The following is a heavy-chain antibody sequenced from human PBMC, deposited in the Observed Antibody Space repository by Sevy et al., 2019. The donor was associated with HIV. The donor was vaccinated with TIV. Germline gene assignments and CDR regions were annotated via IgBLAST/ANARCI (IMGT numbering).Heavy chain of an antibody. J-gene: IGHJ4*02. Sequence: ASVKVSCKASGYTFTGYYIHWVRQAPGQGLEWMGWINPNGGGTNYAQKFQGTVTMTGDTSISTAYMDLTRLRSDDTAVYYCSRSVYGSGTYLNDYWGQGTLVTVSS. CDR1: GYTFTGYY. D-gene: IGHD3-10*01. CDR2: INPNGGGT. V-gene: IGHV1-2*02. CDR3: SRSVYGSGTYLNDY.